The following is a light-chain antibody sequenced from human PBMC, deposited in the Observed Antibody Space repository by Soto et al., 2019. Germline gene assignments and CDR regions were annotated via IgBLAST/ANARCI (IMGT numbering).Light chain of an antibody. V-gene: IGKV1-5*03. J-gene: IGKJ1*01. Sequence: DIQMTQSPSTLSASVGDRVTITCRASQSISSWLAWYQQKPGKAPKLLIYNASSFESGVPSSISGSGSGTEFTLISISLQHDAFATYYRQHYNRLWTFGQGTKVDIK. CDR1: QSISSW. CDR3: QHYNRLWT. CDR2: NAS.